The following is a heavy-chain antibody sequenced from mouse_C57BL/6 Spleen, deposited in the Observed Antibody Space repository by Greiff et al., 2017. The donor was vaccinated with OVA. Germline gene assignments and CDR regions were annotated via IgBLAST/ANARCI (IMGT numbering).Heavy chain of an antibody. CDR2: IDPETGGT. J-gene: IGHJ4*01. CDR3: TRATWSFYYAMDY. V-gene: IGHV1-15*01. CDR1: GYTFTDYE. Sequence: VQLQQSGAELVRPGASVTLSCKASGYTFTDYEMHWVKQTPVHGLEWIGAIDPETGGTAYNQKFKGKAILTADKSSSTAYMELRSLTSEDSALYYCTRATWSFYYAMDYWGQGTSVTVSS.